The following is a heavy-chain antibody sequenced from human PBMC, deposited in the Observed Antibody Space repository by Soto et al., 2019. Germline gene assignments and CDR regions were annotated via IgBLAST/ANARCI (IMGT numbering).Heavy chain of an antibody. J-gene: IGHJ4*02. V-gene: IGHV1-69*06. CDR2: IIPLFDAT. D-gene: IGHD6-19*01. CDR3: ARDRSSSWYNGTFYFDS. Sequence: QVQLVQSGAEVRKPGSSVKVSCKASGGTFTTYDISWVRQAPGQGLEWMGGIIPLFDATKYAQKFQGRVKINEDKSTGKAYMELSSLRSEDTAMYYCARDRSSSWYNGTFYFDSWGQGTLVTVSS. CDR1: GGTFTTYD.